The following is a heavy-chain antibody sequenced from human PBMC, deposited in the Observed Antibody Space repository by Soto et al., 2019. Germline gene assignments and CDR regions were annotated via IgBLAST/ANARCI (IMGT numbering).Heavy chain of an antibody. V-gene: IGHV3-23*01. CDR2: ISGSGGST. CDR3: AKLSCVGYGSGSYYEIGCYYGMDV. J-gene: IGHJ6*02. D-gene: IGHD3-10*01. CDR1: GFTFSSYA. Sequence: EVQLLESGGGLVQPGGSLRLSCAASGFTFSSYAMSWVRQAPGKGLEWVSAISGSGGSTYYADSVKGRFTISRDNSKNTLYLQMNSLRAEDTAVYYCAKLSCVGYGSGSYYEIGCYYGMDVWGQGTTVTVSS.